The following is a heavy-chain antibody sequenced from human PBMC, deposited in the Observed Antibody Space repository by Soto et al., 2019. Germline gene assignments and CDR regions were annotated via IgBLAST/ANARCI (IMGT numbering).Heavy chain of an antibody. D-gene: IGHD6-13*01. CDR3: ARLQPAAGDNDLTFDY. Sequence: GESLKISCKGSGYSFTSYWISWVRQMPGKGLEWMGRIDPSDSYTNYSPSFQGHVTISADKSISTAYLQWSGLKASDTAMYYCARLQPAAGDNDLTFDYWGQGTLVTVS. J-gene: IGHJ4*02. CDR2: IDPSDSYT. CDR1: GYSFTSYW. V-gene: IGHV5-10-1*01.